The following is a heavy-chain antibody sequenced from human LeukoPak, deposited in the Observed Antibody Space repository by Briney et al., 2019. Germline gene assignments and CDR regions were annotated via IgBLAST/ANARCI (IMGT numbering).Heavy chain of an antibody. CDR2: INHSGST. CDR1: GGSFGDYY. V-gene: IGHV4-34*01. J-gene: IGHJ4*02. Sequence: SETLSLTCVVYGGSFGDYYWSWIRQPPGKGLEWIGEINHSGSTNYNPSLKSRITISVDTSKNQFSLNLSYMTAADTAVYHCARGGSYYDFWSGRAPFTPWGQGTLVTVSS. D-gene: IGHD3-3*01. CDR3: ARGGSYYDFWSGRAPFTP.